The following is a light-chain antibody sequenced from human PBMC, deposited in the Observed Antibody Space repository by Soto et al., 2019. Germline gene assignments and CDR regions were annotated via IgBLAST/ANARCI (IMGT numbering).Light chain of an antibody. Sequence: DIQMPQSPSTLSASVGDTFTITCRASQTISGWLAWYQQRPGKATNLLIFDASTLESGVPSRFSGSGSGTTFTLTISSLQSDDFATYYCLQYNGYYRTFGQGNKVDIK. CDR2: DAS. J-gene: IGKJ1*01. V-gene: IGKV1-5*01. CDR1: QTISGW. CDR3: LQYNGYYRT.